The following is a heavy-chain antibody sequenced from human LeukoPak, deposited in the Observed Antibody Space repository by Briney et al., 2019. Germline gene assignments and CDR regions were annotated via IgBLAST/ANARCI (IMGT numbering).Heavy chain of an antibody. D-gene: IGHD3-10*01. CDR2: ISGSGDRT. V-gene: IGHV3-23*01. CDR3: AKPYYYGSGSYFLHFDF. CDR1: GFTFSSYA. J-gene: IGHJ4*02. Sequence: GSLRLSCAASGFTFSSYAMSWVRQAPVKGLEWVSAISGSGDRTYYADSVRGRFTISRDNSKNTLYLQMNGLRAEDTAVYYCAKPYYYGSGSYFLHFDFWGQGALVTVSS.